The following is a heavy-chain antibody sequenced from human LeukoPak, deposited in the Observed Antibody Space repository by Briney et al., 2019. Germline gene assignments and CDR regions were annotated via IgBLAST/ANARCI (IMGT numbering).Heavy chain of an antibody. CDR2: ISSSSSTI. CDR1: GFTFSSYS. Sequence: GGSLRLSCAASGFTFSSYSMNWVRQAPGKGLEWVSYISSSSSTIYYADSVKGRFTISRDNAKNSLYLQMNSLRAEDTAVYYCARGSSWFGELFHFDYWGQGTLVTASS. V-gene: IGHV3-48*01. D-gene: IGHD3-10*01. J-gene: IGHJ4*02. CDR3: ARGSSWFGELFHFDY.